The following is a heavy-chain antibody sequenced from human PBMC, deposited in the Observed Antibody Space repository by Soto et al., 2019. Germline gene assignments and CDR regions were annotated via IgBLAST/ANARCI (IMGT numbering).Heavy chain of an antibody. J-gene: IGHJ4*02. D-gene: IGHD4-17*01. CDR3: ARNYGDYLYYFDY. CDR1: GYTFTGYY. CDR2: INPNSGGT. Sequence: ASVKVSCKASGYTFTGYYMHWVRQAPGQGLEWMGWINPNSGGTNYAQKFQGWVTMTRDTSISTAYMELSRLRSDDTAVYYCARNYGDYLYYFDYWGQGTLVTSPQ. V-gene: IGHV1-2*04.